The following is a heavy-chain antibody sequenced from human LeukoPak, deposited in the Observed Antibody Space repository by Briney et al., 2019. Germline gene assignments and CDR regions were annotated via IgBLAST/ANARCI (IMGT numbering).Heavy chain of an antibody. J-gene: IGHJ5*02. CDR3: ARDGYQLLSWFDP. D-gene: IGHD2-2*01. Sequence: GGSLRLSCAASGFTFSSYGMHWVRQAPGKGLEWVAVIWYDGSNKYYADSVKGRFTISRDNSKNTLYLQMNSLRAGDTAVYYCARDGYQLLSWFDPWGQGTLVTVSS. V-gene: IGHV3-33*01. CDR1: GFTFSSYG. CDR2: IWYDGSNK.